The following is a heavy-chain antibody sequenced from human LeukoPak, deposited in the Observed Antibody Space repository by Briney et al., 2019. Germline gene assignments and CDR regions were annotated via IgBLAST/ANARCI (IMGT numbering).Heavy chain of an antibody. D-gene: IGHD2-2*01. J-gene: IGHJ4*02. CDR2: INGKSDKI. Sequence: GGSLRLSCAGSGYSFDEYAMHWVRQAPGKGLEWVAGINGKSDKIGYADSVKGRFTISRDNSKNYLYLQMNSLRVEDTALYYCAKDRYCTSSSCPIDYWGQGTMVIVSS. CDR3: AKDRYCTSSSCPIDY. V-gene: IGHV3-9*01. CDR1: GYSFDEYA.